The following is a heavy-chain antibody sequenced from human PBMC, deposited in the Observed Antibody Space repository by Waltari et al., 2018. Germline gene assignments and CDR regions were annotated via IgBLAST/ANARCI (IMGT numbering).Heavy chain of an antibody. CDR1: GGSISSYY. CDR2: IYYSGST. V-gene: IGHV4-59*01. CDR3: ARDARSPTLYYYYMDV. Sequence: QVQLQESGPGLVKPSETLSLTCTVSGGSISSYYWSWIRQPPGKGLEWIGYIYYSGSTNYNPSLKRRVTISVDTSKNQFSLKLSSVTAADTAVYYGARDARSPTLYYYYMDVWGKGTTVTVSS. J-gene: IGHJ6*03. D-gene: IGHD2-15*01.